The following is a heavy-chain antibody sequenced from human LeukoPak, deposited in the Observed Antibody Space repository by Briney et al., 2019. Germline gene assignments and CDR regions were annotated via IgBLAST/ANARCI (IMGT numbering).Heavy chain of an antibody. V-gene: IGHV3-30*02. D-gene: IGHD2-2*01. CDR1: GFTFSGYG. CDR3: AKDRARVIVVVPAARSGYFDY. J-gene: IGHJ4*02. CDR2: IRYDGSNK. Sequence: GGSLRLSCAASGFTFSGYGMHWVRQAPGKGLEWVAFIRYDGSNKYYADSVKGRFTISRDNSKNTLYLQMNSLRAEDTAVYYCAKDRARVIVVVPAARSGYFDYWGQGTLVTVSS.